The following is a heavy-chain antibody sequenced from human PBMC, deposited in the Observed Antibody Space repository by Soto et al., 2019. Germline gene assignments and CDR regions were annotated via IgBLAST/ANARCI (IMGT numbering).Heavy chain of an antibody. CDR2: LTGSSSNT. V-gene: IGHV3-23*01. CDR3: ANGRATYGLLTHDY. J-gene: IGHJ4*02. CDR1: GFSFRNYA. D-gene: IGHD3-9*01. Sequence: LRLSCAASGFSFRNYAMSWVRQAPGKGLEWISTLTGSSSNTYYADSVKGRFAISRDNSRNTLYLQMHSLTAEDTAVYYCANGRATYGLLTHDYWGQGTLVTVSS.